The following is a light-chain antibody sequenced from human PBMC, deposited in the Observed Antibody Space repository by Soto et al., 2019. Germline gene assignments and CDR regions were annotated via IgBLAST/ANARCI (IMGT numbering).Light chain of an antibody. CDR2: TAS. CDR1: QSISSH. J-gene: IGKJ2*01. CDR3: PRGYSLPYT. V-gene: IGKV1-39*01. Sequence: DIQMTQSPSSLSASVGDRVTITCRASQSISSHLSWYQQKPGKVPDLLIYTASSLHSGVPSRCSGSGSGTHVTLSISSLEPEDFATYYCPRGYSLPYTFGKWNKLDIK.